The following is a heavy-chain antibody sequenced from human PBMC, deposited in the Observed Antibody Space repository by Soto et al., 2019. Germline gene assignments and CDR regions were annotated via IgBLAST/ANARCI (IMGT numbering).Heavy chain of an antibody. D-gene: IGHD6-6*01. CDR2: IDPSDSYT. CDR3: ATSPQGYSSFRFHS. Sequence: GESLKISCQGSGYSFTNYWITWVRQMPGKGLEWMGRIDPSDSYTNYSPSFQGHVIISVDKSLSTAYLQWSSLRASDTAIYYCATSPQGYSSFRFHSCGQGALVTVSS. V-gene: IGHV5-10-1*01. J-gene: IGHJ4*02. CDR1: GYSFTNYW.